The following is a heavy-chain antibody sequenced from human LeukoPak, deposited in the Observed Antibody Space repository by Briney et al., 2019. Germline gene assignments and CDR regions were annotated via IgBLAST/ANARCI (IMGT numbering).Heavy chain of an antibody. J-gene: IGHJ4*02. Sequence: PGGSLRLSCTASGFTFDDYAMHWVRQAPGKGLEWVSLISWDGGSTYYADSVKGRFTISRDNSKNSLYLQMNSMRAEDTALYYCAKDGGFGDGPYFDYWGQGTLVTVSS. CDR1: GFTFDDYA. D-gene: IGHD3-10*01. V-gene: IGHV3-43D*03. CDR2: ISWDGGST. CDR3: AKDGGFGDGPYFDY.